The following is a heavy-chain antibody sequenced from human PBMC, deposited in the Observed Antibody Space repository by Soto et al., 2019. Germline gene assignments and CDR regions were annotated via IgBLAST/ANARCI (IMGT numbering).Heavy chain of an antibody. J-gene: IGHJ6*02. CDR2: IDPSDSYT. CDR1: GYTFTRNW. V-gene: IGHV5-10-1*01. CDR3: ARAFGITGTRQNYYYYGMDV. Sequence: LKISCNGSGYTFTRNWIGWVRQMPGKGLEWMGRIDPSDSYTNYSPSFQGHVTISADKSISTAYLQWSSLKASDTAMYYCARAFGITGTRQNYYYYGMDVWGQGTTVTVSS. D-gene: IGHD1-20*01.